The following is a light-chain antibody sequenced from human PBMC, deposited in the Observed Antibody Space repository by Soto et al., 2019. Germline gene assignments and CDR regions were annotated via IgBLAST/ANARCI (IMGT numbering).Light chain of an antibody. Sequence: ALTHPASVSGSPGQSITISCTGTSSDVGGYNYVSWYQHHPGKAPKLIIYDVTNRPSGVSNPFSGSKSGNTASLTISGLQPEDEADYYCSSYTTTNTRQIVFGTGTKVTVL. CDR3: SSYTTTNTRQIV. J-gene: IGLJ1*01. CDR1: SSDVGGYNY. V-gene: IGLV2-14*03. CDR2: DVT.